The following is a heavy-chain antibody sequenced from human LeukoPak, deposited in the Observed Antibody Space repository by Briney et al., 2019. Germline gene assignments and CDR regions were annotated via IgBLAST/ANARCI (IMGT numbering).Heavy chain of an antibody. CDR2: INSDGSST. CDR3: ARPLDISGYYLAY. Sequence: PGGSLRLSCAASGFTFSSYGMHWVRQAPGKGLVWVSRINSDGSSTSYADSVKGRFTISRDNAKNTLYLQMNSLRAEDTAVYYCARPLDISGYYLAYWGQGTLVTVSS. V-gene: IGHV3-74*01. D-gene: IGHD3-22*01. CDR1: GFTFSSYG. J-gene: IGHJ4*02.